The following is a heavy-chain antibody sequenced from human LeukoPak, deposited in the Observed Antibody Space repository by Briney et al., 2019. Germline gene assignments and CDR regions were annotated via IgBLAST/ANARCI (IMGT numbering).Heavy chain of an antibody. CDR3: ARDYDVLTGGMDV. CDR1: GFTFRTYI. V-gene: IGHV3-21*01. Sequence: GGSLRLSCAASGFTFRTYIMTWVRQAPGKGLEWVASISSSSISIDYADSLKGRFTISRDNAKNSLYLQMNSLRAEDTAVYYCARDYDVLTGGMDVWGQGTSVTVSS. J-gene: IGHJ6*02. CDR2: ISSSSISI. D-gene: IGHD3-9*01.